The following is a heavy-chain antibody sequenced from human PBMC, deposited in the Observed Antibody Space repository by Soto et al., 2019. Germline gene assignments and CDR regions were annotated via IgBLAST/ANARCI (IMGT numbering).Heavy chain of an antibody. CDR3: AKDQGTGTDDAFDI. J-gene: IGHJ3*02. D-gene: IGHD1-7*01. CDR1: GFTFRSCA. Sequence: GGSLRVSCTASGFTFRSCARSWVRQAPGKGLEWVSGISVGGGATYFADSVKGRFTISRDNSKSTLYLLMNSLRTEDTAVYYCAKDQGTGTDDAFDIWGQGTMVTVSS. V-gene: IGHV3-23*01. CDR2: ISVGGGAT.